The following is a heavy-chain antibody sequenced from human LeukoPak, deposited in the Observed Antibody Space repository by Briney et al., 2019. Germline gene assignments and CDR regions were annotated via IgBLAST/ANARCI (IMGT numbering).Heavy chain of an antibody. V-gene: IGHV4-59*08. Sequence: SETLSLTCTVSGGSINSYYWSWIRQPPGKELEWMGNIYYSGSTNYNPSLKSRVTISVDTSKNHFPLRLTSVTAADTAVYYCARRRSSSWSFDSWGQGTLVTLSS. J-gene: IGHJ4*02. CDR1: GGSINSYY. CDR2: IYYSGST. D-gene: IGHD6-13*01. CDR3: ARRRSSSWSFDS.